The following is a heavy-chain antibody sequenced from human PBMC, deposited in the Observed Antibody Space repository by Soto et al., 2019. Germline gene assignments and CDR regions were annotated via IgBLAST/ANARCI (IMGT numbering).Heavy chain of an antibody. Sequence: PGGSLRLSCAASGFTFSRYEMNWFRQAPGKGLEWISYIHSSGTTTHYADSVKGRFTISRDNAKNSLCLQMNSLSAEDTAVYYCATRSGGGGAFDFWGQGTMVTVSS. CDR1: GFTFSRYE. CDR2: IHSSGTTT. J-gene: IGHJ3*01. CDR3: ATRSGGGGAFDF. V-gene: IGHV3-48*03. D-gene: IGHD3-10*01.